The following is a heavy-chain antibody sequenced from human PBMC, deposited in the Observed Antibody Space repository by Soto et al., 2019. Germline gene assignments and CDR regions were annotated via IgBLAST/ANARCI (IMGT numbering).Heavy chain of an antibody. CDR1: GVSLSSFY. CDR3: ARRRTGRYNWFDP. V-gene: IGHV4-59*01. CDR2: VHYSGNS. Sequence: SETLSLTCTVSGVSLSSFYWSWIRQSPGKGLEYIGYVHYSGNSTYTPSLKNRVTMSVDTSKNQFSLHLSSVTAADTSIYYCARRRTGRYNWFDPWGQGTLVTVSS. D-gene: IGHD3-10*01. J-gene: IGHJ5*02.